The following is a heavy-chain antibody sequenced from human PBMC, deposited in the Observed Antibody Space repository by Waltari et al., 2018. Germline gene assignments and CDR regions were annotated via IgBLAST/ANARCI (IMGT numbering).Heavy chain of an antibody. J-gene: IGHJ4*02. Sequence: LESGGGLAQPGGSLRLSCAASGFSIGTSAMSWVRQAPGKGLEWVSLITRQATTYYAGSVRGRFVTSRDDSDNKVHLQMNGLNADDTATYYCAKDHPSDGWPAFDSWVQGTQVIVSS. CDR3: AKDHPSDGWPAFDS. D-gene: IGHD6-19*01. CDR2: ITRQATT. CDR1: GFSIGTSA. V-gene: IGHV3-23*01.